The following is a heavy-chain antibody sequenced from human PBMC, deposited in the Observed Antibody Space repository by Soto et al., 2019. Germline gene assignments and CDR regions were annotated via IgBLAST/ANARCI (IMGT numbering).Heavy chain of an antibody. Sequence: QVQLQQWGAGLLKPSETLSLNCAVNGGSLSGYYWSWIRQPPGKGLEWIGEIKDGGRTNYSPSLKSPATISSDTSNNQFFLRLYSVTSADTGVYYCARGQQGVVATHWDQGTLVTVSS. CDR2: IKDGGRT. V-gene: IGHV4-34*01. D-gene: IGHD5-12*01. CDR3: ARGQQGVVATH. CDR1: GGSLSGYY. J-gene: IGHJ4*02.